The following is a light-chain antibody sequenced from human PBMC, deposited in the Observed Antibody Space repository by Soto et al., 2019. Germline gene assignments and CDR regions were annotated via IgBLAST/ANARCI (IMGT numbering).Light chain of an antibody. V-gene: IGKV3-20*01. CDR1: QTVTSNR. CDR2: GAS. J-gene: IGKJ3*01. Sequence: EMVLTQSPGTLSLSPGERATLSCRASQTVTSNRLAWYQQKPGQAPRLLIYGASRRATGIPDRFSGSGSGTDFTLTISILEPEDFALYYRQQYCRLPSEFAFGPGTTLDTK. CDR3: QQYCRLPSEFA.